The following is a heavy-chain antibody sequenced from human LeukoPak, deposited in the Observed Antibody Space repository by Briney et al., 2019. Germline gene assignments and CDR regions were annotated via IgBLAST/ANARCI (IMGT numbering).Heavy chain of an antibody. D-gene: IGHD3-16*01. CDR1: GGSISTYY. Sequence: SETLSLTCTVSGGSISTYYWTWIRQPPGKGLEWIGFIYYSGITNYNPALKSRVTISLDTSKNQFSLKLNSVTAADTAVYYCARRVTGRGTYYFDYWGQGTLVTVSP. CDR3: ARRVTGRGTYYFDY. J-gene: IGHJ4*02. V-gene: IGHV4-59*08. CDR2: IYYSGIT.